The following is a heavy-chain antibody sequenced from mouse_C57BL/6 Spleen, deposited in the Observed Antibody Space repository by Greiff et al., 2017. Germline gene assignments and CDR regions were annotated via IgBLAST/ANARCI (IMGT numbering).Heavy chain of an antibody. CDR2: ISSGSSTI. J-gene: IGHJ1*03. Sequence: EVKLVESGGGLVKPGGSLKLSCAASGFTFSDYGMHWVRQAPEKGLEWVAYISSGSSTIYYAATVKGRLTISRDNAKNTLFLQMTSLRSEDTAMYYCARRYYGSSYWYFDVWGTGTTVTVSS. V-gene: IGHV5-17*01. CDR3: ARRYYGSSYWYFDV. D-gene: IGHD1-1*01. CDR1: GFTFSDYG.